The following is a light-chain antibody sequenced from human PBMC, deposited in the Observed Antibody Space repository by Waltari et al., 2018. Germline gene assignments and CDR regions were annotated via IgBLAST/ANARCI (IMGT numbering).Light chain of an antibody. CDR1: QVIRDS. J-gene: IGKJ1*01. V-gene: IGKV1-NL1*01. CDR2: AAS. Sequence: DIQMTQSPPSLSASVGDRVTITCRASQVIRDSLAWYQQKPGKAPKLLLYAASKLESGVPSRFSGGGSGTEYTLTITSLQPEDFATYFCQQYNSVPRTFGQGTKVEIK. CDR3: QQYNSVPRT.